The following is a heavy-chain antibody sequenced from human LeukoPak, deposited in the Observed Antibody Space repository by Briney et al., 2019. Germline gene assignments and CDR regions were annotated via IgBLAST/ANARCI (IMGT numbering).Heavy chain of an antibody. Sequence: GEALKISFKGSGYRFTSYWIGWGRPMPGKGVGWMGIIYPGDSDKRYSTSFQGQVTISADKSISTAYLQWSSLKASDTAMYYCARLRGQMATIPRGNFDYWGQGTLVTVSS. CDR3: ARLRGQMATIPRGNFDY. J-gene: IGHJ4*02. D-gene: IGHD5-24*01. V-gene: IGHV5-51*01. CDR2: IYPGDSDK. CDR1: GYRFTSYW.